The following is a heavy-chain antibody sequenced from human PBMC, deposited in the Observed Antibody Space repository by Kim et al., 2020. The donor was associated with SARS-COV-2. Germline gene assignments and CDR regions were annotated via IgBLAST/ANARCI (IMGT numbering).Heavy chain of an antibody. CDR3: AKIITYSSGPGDY. J-gene: IGHJ4*02. Sequence: YADSVKGRFTISRDNSKNTLYLQVNYLRAEDTAVYYCAKIITYSSGPGDYWGQGTLVTVSS. V-gene: IGHV3-23*01. D-gene: IGHD3-22*01.